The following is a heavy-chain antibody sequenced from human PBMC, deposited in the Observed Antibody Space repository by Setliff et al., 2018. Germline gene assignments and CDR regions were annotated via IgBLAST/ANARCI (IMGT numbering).Heavy chain of an antibody. J-gene: IGHJ4*02. V-gene: IGHV3-23*01. Sequence: LRLSCAASGFTFSSFAMSWVRQAPGKRLEWVSIINVGGTNTYYRDSVKGRFTISRDNSKNTLSLQMSSLRTEDTAIYFCAGQGPIFGSGLIPGFDQWGQGTMVTVSS. CDR1: GFTFSSFA. CDR2: INVGGTNT. D-gene: IGHD3-3*01. CDR3: AGQGPIFGSGLIPGFDQ.